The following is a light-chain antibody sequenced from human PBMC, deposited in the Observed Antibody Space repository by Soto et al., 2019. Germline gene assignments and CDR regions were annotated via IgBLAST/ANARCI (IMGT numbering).Light chain of an antibody. Sequence: DIQVTQAPSALSSAVGDRSTITCRASQRISSWSPWYEQKPGTATKLLISKASSLESGVPSRLSRSGSGTEFTLTISSLQPDDFAIYYCEQFHSLWRALGQGTKVDIK. CDR2: KAS. CDR1: QRISSW. CDR3: EQFHSLWRA. V-gene: IGKV1-5*03. J-gene: IGKJ1*01.